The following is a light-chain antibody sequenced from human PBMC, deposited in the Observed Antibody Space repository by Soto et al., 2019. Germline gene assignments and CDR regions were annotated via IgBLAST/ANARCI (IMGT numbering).Light chain of an antibody. V-gene: IGKV3-11*01. CDR2: DTS. CDR1: QNINYY. CDR3: QQRGTWPPLT. Sequence: EIVLTQSPATLSLSPGERATLSCRASQNINYYLAWYQQKRGQAPRLLIFDTSNRVTGVPPRFSGSGSGTGFTLTISSLEPEDFAVYYCQQRGTWPPLTFGGGTKVELK. J-gene: IGKJ4*01.